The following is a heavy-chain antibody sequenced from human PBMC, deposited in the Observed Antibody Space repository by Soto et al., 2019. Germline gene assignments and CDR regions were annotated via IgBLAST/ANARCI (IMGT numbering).Heavy chain of an antibody. CDR3: ASGQQMVRNY. J-gene: IGHJ4*02. Sequence: SETLSLTCAVSGGSISSGGYSWSWIRQPPGKGLEWIGYIYHSGSTYYNPSLKSRVTISVDRSKNQFSLKLSSVTAADTAVYYCASGQQMVRNYWGQGTLVTVSS. V-gene: IGHV4-30-2*01. CDR1: GGSISSGGYS. D-gene: IGHD6-13*01. CDR2: IYHSGST.